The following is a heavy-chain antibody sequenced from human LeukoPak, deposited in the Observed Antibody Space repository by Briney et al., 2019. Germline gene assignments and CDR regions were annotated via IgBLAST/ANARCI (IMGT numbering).Heavy chain of an antibody. CDR1: GGSISSYY. CDR3: ARGGVVSRQGGLIVVVPAAIKIDY. V-gene: IGHV4-34*01. CDR2: INHSGST. J-gene: IGHJ4*02. Sequence: SETLSLTCTVSGGSISSYYWSWIRQPPGKGLEWIGEINHSGSTNYNPSLKSRVTISVDTSKNQFSLKLSSVTAADTAVYYCARGGVVSRQGGLIVVVPAAIKIDYWGQGTLVTVSS. D-gene: IGHD2-2*02.